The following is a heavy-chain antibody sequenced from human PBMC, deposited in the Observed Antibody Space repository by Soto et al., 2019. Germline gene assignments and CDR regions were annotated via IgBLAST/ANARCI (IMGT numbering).Heavy chain of an antibody. D-gene: IGHD5-12*01. V-gene: IGHV4-39*01. CDR3: ARLEMATGSAHFDY. CDR2: IYYSGST. CDR1: GCSINSSGFY. Sequence: SESPSLGCPVSGCSINSSGFYGGWISQPPGKGLEWIGSIYYSGSTYYNSSLKSRVTISVDTSKNQFSLKLSSVTAADTAVYYCARLEMATGSAHFDYWVKGSLVIVFS. J-gene: IGHJ4*02.